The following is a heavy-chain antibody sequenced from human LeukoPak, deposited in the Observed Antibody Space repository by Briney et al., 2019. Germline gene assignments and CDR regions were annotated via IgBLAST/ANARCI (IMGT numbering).Heavy chain of an antibody. Sequence: PGGSLRLSCAAPGFTFSSYDMHWVRQATGKGLEWVSAIGTAGDTYYPGSVKGRFTISRENAKNSLYLQMNSLRAGDTAVYYCAREGPYSSGLSGAFDIWGQGTMVTVSS. J-gene: IGHJ3*02. CDR2: IGTAGDT. CDR3: AREGPYSSGLSGAFDI. V-gene: IGHV3-13*01. CDR1: GFTFSSYD. D-gene: IGHD6-19*01.